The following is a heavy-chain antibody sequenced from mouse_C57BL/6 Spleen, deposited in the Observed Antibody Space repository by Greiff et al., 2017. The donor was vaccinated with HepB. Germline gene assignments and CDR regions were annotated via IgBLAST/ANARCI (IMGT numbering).Heavy chain of an antibody. D-gene: IGHD1-1*01. CDR2: IWGDGST. CDR1: GFSLTSYG. CDR3: AITTVVATDYAMDY. V-gene: IGHV2-3*01. J-gene: IGHJ4*01. Sequence: VKLMESGPGLVAPSQSLSITCTVSGFSLTSYGVSWVRQPPGKGLEWLGVIWGDGSTNYHSALISRLSISKDNSKSQVFLKLNSLQTDDTATYYCAITTVVATDYAMDYWGQGTSVTVSS.